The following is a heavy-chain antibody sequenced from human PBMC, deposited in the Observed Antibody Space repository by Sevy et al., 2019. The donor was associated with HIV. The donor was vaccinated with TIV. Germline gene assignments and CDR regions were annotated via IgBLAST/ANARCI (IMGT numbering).Heavy chain of an antibody. CDR1: GYTFTSYY. J-gene: IGHJ4*02. V-gene: IGHV1-46*01. D-gene: IGHD2-15*01. Sequence: ASVKVSCKASGYTFTSYYMHWVRQAPGQGLEWMGIINPSGGSTSYGQKFQGRVTMTRDTSTSTVYMELSSLRSEDTAVYYCARAGRLLRYFDYWGQGTLVTVSS. CDR2: INPSGGST. CDR3: ARAGRLLRYFDY.